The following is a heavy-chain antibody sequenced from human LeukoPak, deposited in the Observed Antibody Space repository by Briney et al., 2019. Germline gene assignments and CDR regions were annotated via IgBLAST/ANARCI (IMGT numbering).Heavy chain of an antibody. V-gene: IGHV3-48*01. J-gene: IGHJ4*02. CDR1: GFTFSIYS. Sequence: GGSLRLSCAASGFTFSIYSMNWVRQAPGKGLEWVSYVSSGSSTIYYADSVRGRFTISRDNAKNTLYLQMNSLRAEDTAVYYCARGLGDLYYFDYWGQGTLVTVSS. CDR3: ARGLGDLYYFDY. D-gene: IGHD3-10*01. CDR2: VSSGSSTI.